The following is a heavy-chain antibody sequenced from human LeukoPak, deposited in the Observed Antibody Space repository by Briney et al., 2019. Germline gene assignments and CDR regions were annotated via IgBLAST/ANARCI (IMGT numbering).Heavy chain of an antibody. D-gene: IGHD5-18*01. J-gene: IGHJ6*03. Sequence: SSETLSLTCAVYGGSFSGYYWSWIRQPPGKGLEWIGEINHSGSTNYNPSLKSRVTISVDTSKNQFSLKLSSVTAADTAVYYCARSVVDTTSYYYYYYMDVWGKGTTVTISS. V-gene: IGHV4-34*01. CDR1: GGSFSGYY. CDR3: ARSVVDTTSYYYYYYMDV. CDR2: INHSGST.